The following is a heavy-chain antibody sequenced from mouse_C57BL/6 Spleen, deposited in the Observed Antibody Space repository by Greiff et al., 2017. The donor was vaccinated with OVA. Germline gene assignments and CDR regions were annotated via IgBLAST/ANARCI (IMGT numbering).Heavy chain of an antibody. CDR1: GYTFTSYW. D-gene: IGHD4-1*01. V-gene: IGHV1-55*01. CDR3: AREGHWDDNY. CDR2: IYPGSGST. Sequence: QVQLKQPGAELVKPGASVKMSCKASGYTFTSYWITWVKQRPGQGLEWIGGIYPGSGSTNYNEKFKSKATLTVDTSSSTAYMQLSSLTSEDSAVYYCAREGHWDDNYWGQGTTLTVSS. J-gene: IGHJ2*01.